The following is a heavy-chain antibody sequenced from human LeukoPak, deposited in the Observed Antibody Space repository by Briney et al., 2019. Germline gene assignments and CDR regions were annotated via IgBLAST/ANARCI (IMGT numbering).Heavy chain of an antibody. CDR3: AREGYFYGMDV. D-gene: IGHD2/OR15-2a*01. J-gene: IGHJ6*02. V-gene: IGHV4-39*07. CDR1: GGSISSRSYY. CDR2: IFYSGSA. Sequence: KPSETLSLTCTVSGGSISSRSYYWGWIRQPPGKGLEWIGNIFYSGSAYYSPSLNSRVTISVDTSKNQFSLKLSSVTAADTAVYYCAREGYFYGMDVWGQGTTVTVSS.